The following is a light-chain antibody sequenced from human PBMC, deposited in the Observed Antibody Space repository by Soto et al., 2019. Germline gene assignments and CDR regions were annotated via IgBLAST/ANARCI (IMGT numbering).Light chain of an antibody. CDR2: DVS. Sequence: EIVLTQSPGTLSLSPGERATLSCRSSQSVSSNYLAWYQQKPDQAPRLVIYDVSGSATGIPDRFSGSGSGTDFTLTISRLEPEDFAVYYCQQYGSSPTFGQGTKVELK. V-gene: IGKV3-20*01. CDR1: QSVSSNY. J-gene: IGKJ1*01. CDR3: QQYGSSPT.